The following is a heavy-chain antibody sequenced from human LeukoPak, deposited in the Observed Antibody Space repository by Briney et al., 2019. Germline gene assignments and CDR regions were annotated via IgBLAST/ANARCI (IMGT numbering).Heavy chain of an antibody. D-gene: IGHD3-22*01. V-gene: IGHV3-30*18. CDR2: ISCDGSNK. J-gene: IGHJ6*02. Sequence: GGSLRLSCAASGFTFSSYGMHWVRQAPGKGLEWVAVISCDGSNKYYADSVKGRFTISRDNSKNTLYLQMNSLRAEDTAVYYCAKSPYSSGYYYPNYYYYYGMDVWGQGTTVTVSS. CDR3: AKSPYSSGYYYPNYYYYYGMDV. CDR1: GFTFSSYG.